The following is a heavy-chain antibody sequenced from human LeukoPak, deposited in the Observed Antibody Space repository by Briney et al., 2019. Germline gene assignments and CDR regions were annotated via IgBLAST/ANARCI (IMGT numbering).Heavy chain of an antibody. CDR2: IYYSGST. V-gene: IGHV4-59*01. J-gene: IGHJ6*03. CDR1: GGSISSYY. D-gene: IGHD3-22*01. Sequence: SETLSLTCTVSGGSISSYYWSWIRQPPGKGLEWIGYIYYSGSTNYNPSLKSRVTISVDTSKNQFSLKLSSVTAADTAVYYCARAKTYYYDSSGYRSPLYYYYCMDVWGKGTTVTVSS. CDR3: ARAKTYYYDSSGYRSPLYYYYCMDV.